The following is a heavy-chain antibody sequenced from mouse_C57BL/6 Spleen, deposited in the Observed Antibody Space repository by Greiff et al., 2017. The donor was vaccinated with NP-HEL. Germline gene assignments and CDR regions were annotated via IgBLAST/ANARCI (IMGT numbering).Heavy chain of an antibody. CDR2: LYPGDGDT. D-gene: IGHD4-1*01. V-gene: IGHV1-82*01. J-gene: IGHJ2*01. CDR3: ARSLNWDDYFDD. CDR1: GYAFSSSW. Sequence: VQGVESGPELVKPGASVKISCKASGYAFSSSWMNWVKQRPGKGLEWIGRLYPGDGDTNYNGKFKGKATLTADKSSNTAYMQLSRLTSEDSAVYFCARSLNWDDYFDDWGQGTTLTVSS.